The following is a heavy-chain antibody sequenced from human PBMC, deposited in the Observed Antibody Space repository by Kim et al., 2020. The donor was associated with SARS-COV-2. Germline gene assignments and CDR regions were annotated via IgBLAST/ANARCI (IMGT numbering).Heavy chain of an antibody. CDR3: AGTVGAGTHFDK. CDR1: GLHVSSNY. Sequence: GSLRLSCAASGLHVSSNYLSWVRQSPGKGLDWVSILYPGGKVYYADSVKGRFTISRDNSKNTVHLQMTSVRGEDTALYYCAGTVGAGTHFDKWGPGTLVTVS. CDR2: LYPGGKV. D-gene: IGHD1-26*01. V-gene: IGHV3-53*01. J-gene: IGHJ4*02.